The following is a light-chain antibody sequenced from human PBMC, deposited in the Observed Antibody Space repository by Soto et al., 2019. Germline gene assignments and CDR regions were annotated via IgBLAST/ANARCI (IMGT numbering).Light chain of an antibody. V-gene: IGKV1-17*03. CDR2: AAS. J-gene: IGKJ4*01. Sequence: DIQMTQSPSVMSASVGDRVTITCRASQDISNYLAWFQQKPGEVPKRLIYAASNLQSGVPSRFSGSGSGTEFTLTISSLQPEDFATYYCLQHISYPLTFGGGTRTDIK. CDR3: LQHISYPLT. CDR1: QDISNY.